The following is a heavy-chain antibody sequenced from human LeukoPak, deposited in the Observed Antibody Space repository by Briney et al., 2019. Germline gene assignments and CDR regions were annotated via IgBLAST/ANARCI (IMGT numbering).Heavy chain of an antibody. CDR2: GSGSGSNI. D-gene: IGHD6-13*01. CDR1: GISFSDCY. CDR3: AKDRYSSNWLGAFDY. V-gene: IGHV3-23*01. J-gene: IGHJ4*02. Sequence: GGSLRLSCAASGISFSDCYMCWSRNGPGQGLELVSAGSGSGSNIYYADSAKGRFTMSRDNYTNTVYLQMNSLRAEDTAVYYCAKDRYSSNWLGAFDYWGQGTLVTLSS.